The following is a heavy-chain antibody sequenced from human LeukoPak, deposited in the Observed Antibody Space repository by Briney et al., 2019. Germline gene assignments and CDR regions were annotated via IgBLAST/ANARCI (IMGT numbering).Heavy chain of an antibody. J-gene: IGHJ5*02. CDR3: ARDQGDYGDYGWFDP. CDR2: IYHTGDT. Sequence: SSETLSLTCTVSGGSVSSGDYYWSWIRQPPGKGPEWIGYIYHTGDTYYNPSLKSRATISVDTAKNQFSLRLSFVTATDTAVYFCARDQGDYGDYGWFDPWGQGTQVTVSS. CDR1: GGSVSSGDYY. V-gene: IGHV4-30-4*01. D-gene: IGHD4-17*01.